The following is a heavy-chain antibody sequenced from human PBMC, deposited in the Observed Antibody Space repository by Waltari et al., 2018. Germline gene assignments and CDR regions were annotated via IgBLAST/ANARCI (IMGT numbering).Heavy chain of an antibody. CDR3: ARADTYHFGSGTHGCAFDI. V-gene: IGHV3-7*01. Sequence: EVRLVESGGGLVQPGGTLRLSCAASGFAVISPLMRWVLQAPGKGLEWVANIKHDGTEKQYVDSVTGRLTISRDNGKNSLYLQMNSLRAEDTAVYYCARADTYHFGSGTHGCAFDIWGQGTMVTVSS. CDR2: IKHDGTEK. CDR1: GFAVISPL. D-gene: IGHD3-10*01. J-gene: IGHJ3*02.